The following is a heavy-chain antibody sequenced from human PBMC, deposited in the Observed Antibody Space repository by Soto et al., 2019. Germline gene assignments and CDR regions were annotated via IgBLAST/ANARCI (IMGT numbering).Heavy chain of an antibody. Sequence: PSETLSLTCFVSGDSINNTYWWSWVRQAPEKGLEWIGEIYHTGGRSYMPSLRGRITLSVDTSKNQFSLKLTSVTAADTAVYYCARVSLRGYFDYWGQGALVTVSS. CDR3: ARVSLRGYFDY. CDR2: IYHTGGR. CDR1: GDSINNTYW. V-gene: IGHV4-4*02. J-gene: IGHJ4*02. D-gene: IGHD3-3*01.